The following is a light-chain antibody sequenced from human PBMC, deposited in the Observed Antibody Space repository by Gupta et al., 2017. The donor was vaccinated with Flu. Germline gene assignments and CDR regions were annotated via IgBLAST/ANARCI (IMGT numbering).Light chain of an antibody. J-gene: IGKJ4*01. CDR1: QGISTY. CDR2: AAS. Sequence: DIQMTQSPSSLYASVGDRVTITCRASQGISTYLAWFQQKPGRVPKSLIYAASRLQSGVPSKFSGSGSGTXFTLTIXSLQPEDFATYYCQQYNSFPITFGXGTKVEI. V-gene: IGKV1-16*02. CDR3: QQYNSFPIT.